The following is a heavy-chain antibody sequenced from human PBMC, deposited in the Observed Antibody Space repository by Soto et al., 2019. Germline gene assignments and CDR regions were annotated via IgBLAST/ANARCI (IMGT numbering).Heavy chain of an antibody. D-gene: IGHD6-19*01. CDR1: GFTFSSYA. Sequence: GGSLRLSCAASGFTFSSYAMSWVRQAPGKGLEWVSAISGSGGSTYYADSVKGRFTISRDNSKNTLYLQMNSLRAEDTAVYYCAKVSGISVAGPPRYWGQGTLVTVSS. V-gene: IGHV3-23*01. CDR2: ISGSGGST. J-gene: IGHJ4*02. CDR3: AKVSGISVAGPPRY.